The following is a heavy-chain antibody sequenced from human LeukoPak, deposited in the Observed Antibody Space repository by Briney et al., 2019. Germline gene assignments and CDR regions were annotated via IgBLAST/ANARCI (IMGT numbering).Heavy chain of an antibody. CDR1: GYTFSNYG. Sequence: ASVKVSCKASGYTFSNYGINWVRQAPGQGLEWMGWISVYNGKTNFVQKLQGRVTMTTDTSTSTAYMELRSLRSDDTAVYYCARDRGYYYDSSGLFDYWGQGTLVTVSS. V-gene: IGHV1-18*01. CDR3: ARDRGYYYDSSGLFDY. D-gene: IGHD3-22*01. CDR2: ISVYNGKT. J-gene: IGHJ4*02.